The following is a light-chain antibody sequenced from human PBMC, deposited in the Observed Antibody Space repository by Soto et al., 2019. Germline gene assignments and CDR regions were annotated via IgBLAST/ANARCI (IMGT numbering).Light chain of an antibody. V-gene: IGKV1-39*01. J-gene: IGKJ1*01. Sequence: DIQMTQSPSSLSASVGDRVTITCSASQSISSYLNWYQQKPEKAPKLLIYAAYSLQSVVSSKFSGNGSATDFTLTIISLHAEDCATYYSQQSYSTPGTFGQGTKVEIK. CDR1: QSISSY. CDR2: AAY. CDR3: QQSYSTPGT.